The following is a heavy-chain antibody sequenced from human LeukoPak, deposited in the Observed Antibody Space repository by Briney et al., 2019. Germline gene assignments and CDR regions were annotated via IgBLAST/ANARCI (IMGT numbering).Heavy chain of an antibody. CDR3: ARGNSHPYYDILTWGFDY. D-gene: IGHD3-9*01. J-gene: IGHJ4*02. Sequence: ASVKVSCKASGGTFSSYAISWVRQAPGQGLEWMGGIIPIFGTANYAQKFQGRVTITADESTSTAYMELSSLRSEDTAVYYCARGNSHPYYDILTWGFDYWGQGTLVTVSS. CDR2: IIPIFGTA. V-gene: IGHV1-69*13. CDR1: GGTFSSYA.